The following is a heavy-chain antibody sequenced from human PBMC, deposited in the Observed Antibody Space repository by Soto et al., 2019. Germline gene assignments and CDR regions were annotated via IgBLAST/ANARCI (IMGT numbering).Heavy chain of an antibody. CDR3: VRRAEGRPGDGYYYVALDV. CDR1: GYSYTSYC. V-gene: IGHV5-51*01. CDR2: INPADSET. D-gene: IGHD6-6*01. Sequence: GESLKMSRNRSGYSYTSYCIGLVLRRPGRGLEWMWIINPADSETNYSPSFQGQVTISADRSTSTAFLQWSSLKASDTAMYYCVRRAEGRPGDGYYYVALDVWGQGTTVTFSS. J-gene: IGHJ6*02.